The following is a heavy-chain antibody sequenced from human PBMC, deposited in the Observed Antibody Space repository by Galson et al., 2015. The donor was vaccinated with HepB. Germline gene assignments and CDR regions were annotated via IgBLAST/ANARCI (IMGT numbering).Heavy chain of an antibody. CDR1: GLTFTKAW. D-gene: IGHD3-3*01. V-gene: IGHV3-15*01. CDR2: IKSKTDAGTT. CDR3: TTTPFGVVKELQNWFDP. J-gene: IGHJ5*02. Sequence: SLRLSCAASGLTFTKAWMSWVRQAPGKGLEWVGRIKSKTDAGTTDYAAPVKGRFTISRDDSKNTLYLQMNSLKTEDTAVYYCTTTPFGVVKELQNWFDPWGRGTLVTVSS.